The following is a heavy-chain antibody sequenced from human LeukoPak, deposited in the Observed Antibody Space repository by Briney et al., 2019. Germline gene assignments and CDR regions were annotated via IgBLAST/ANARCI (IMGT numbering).Heavy chain of an antibody. J-gene: IGHJ4*02. CDR2: INHSGST. D-gene: IGHD3-3*02. CDR1: GGSFSGYY. CDR3: ARGVSTRLDY. Sequence: PSETLSLTCAVYGGSFSGYYWSWIRQPPGKGLEWIGEINHSGSTNYNSSLKSRVTISVDTSKNQFSLKLSSVTAADTAVYYCARGVSTRLDYWGQGTLVTVSS. V-gene: IGHV4-34*01.